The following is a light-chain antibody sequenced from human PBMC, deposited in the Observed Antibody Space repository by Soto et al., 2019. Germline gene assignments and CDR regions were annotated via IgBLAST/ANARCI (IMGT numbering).Light chain of an antibody. V-gene: IGKV1D-12*01. CDR1: QDIGTW. CDR3: QQANTFPPT. J-gene: IGKJ3*01. CDR2: AAS. Sequence: DIQMTQSPSSVSASLGDRVTITCRASQDIGTWLAWYQQKPGTAPKQLIYAASTLQSGVPSRFSGSGSGTDFSLTISSLQPEDFATYYCQQANTFPPTFGPGTNVEIK.